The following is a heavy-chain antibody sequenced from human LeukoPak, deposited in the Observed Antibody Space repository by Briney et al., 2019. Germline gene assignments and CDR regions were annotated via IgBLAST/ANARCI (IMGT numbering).Heavy chain of an antibody. CDR2: INPKSGGT. D-gene: IGHD3-10*01. V-gene: IGHV1-2*02. J-gene: IGHJ3*02. Sequence: ASVKVSCKASANTFTGYYMHWVRQAPGQGLEWMGWINPKSGGTNYAQKFQGRVTMTRDTSISTAYMELSRLRSDDTAVYYCARNLWFGESIDAFDIWGQGTMVTVSS. CDR1: ANTFTGYY. CDR3: ARNLWFGESIDAFDI.